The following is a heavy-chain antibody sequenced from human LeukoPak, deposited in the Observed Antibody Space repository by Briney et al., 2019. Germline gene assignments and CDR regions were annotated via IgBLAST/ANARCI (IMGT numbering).Heavy chain of an antibody. CDR1: GFTFSSYA. D-gene: IGHD6-19*01. CDR3: AKDRIGLLAVAGTFDY. CDR2: ISGSGGSI. J-gene: IGHJ4*02. Sequence: PGGSLRLSCAASGFTFSSYAMSWVRQAPGKGLEWVSAISGSGGSIYYADSVKGRFTISRDNSKNTLYLQMNSLRAEDTAVYYCAKDRIGLLAVAGTFDYWGQGTLVTVSS. V-gene: IGHV3-23*01.